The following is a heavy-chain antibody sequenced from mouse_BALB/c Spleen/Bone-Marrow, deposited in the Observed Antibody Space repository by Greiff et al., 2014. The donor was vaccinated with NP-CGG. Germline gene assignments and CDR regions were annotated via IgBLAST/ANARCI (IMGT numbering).Heavy chain of an antibody. CDR2: IDPANGNT. D-gene: IGHD2-14*01. J-gene: IGHJ3*01. Sequence: VQLQQSGAELVKPEASVKLSCTASGFNIKDTYMHWVKQRPEQGLEWIVGIDPANGNTKYDPKFQGKATITADTSSNTAYLQLSSLTSGDTAVYYCAYYRYDEGGFAFWGQGTLVTVSA. CDR1: GFNIKDTY. CDR3: AYYRYDEGGFAF. V-gene: IGHV14-3*02.